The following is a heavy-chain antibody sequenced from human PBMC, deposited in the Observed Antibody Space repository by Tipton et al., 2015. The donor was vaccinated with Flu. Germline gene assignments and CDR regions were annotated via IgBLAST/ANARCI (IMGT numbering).Heavy chain of an antibody. CDR2: VFYSGST. V-gene: IGHV4-59*08. Sequence: TLSLTCSVSGGSISNYYWSWIRQPPGKGLEWIGFVFYSGSTNYNPSLKSRVTLSLDTSKTQFSLRLTSVTAADTAVYYCARLNFGNGRPFYYYGLDVWGQGITVTVSS. J-gene: IGHJ6*02. CDR1: GGSISNYY. CDR3: ARLNFGNGRPFYYYGLDV. D-gene: IGHD1-1*01.